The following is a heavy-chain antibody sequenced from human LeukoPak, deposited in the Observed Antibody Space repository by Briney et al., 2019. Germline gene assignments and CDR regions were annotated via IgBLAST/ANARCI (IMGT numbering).Heavy chain of an antibody. Sequence: SVKVSCKASEGVFTTYAVSWVRQAPGQGLEWMGSIIPFLGTTNYAQKFQGRVTITADEPTRTAYMELTYVRSDDTAVYYCTIIPNVILFTHYFEYWGQGTLVTVSS. V-gene: IGHV1-69*11. CDR2: IIPFLGTT. CDR3: TIIPNVILFTHYFEY. CDR1: EGVFTTYA. J-gene: IGHJ4*02. D-gene: IGHD2-21*01.